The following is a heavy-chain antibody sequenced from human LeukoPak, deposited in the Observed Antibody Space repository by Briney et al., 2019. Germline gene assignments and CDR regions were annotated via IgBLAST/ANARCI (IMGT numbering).Heavy chain of an antibody. J-gene: IGHJ4*02. D-gene: IGHD4-17*01. CDR1: GGTFSSYA. Sequence: SVKVSCKASGGTFSSYAISWVRQAPGQGLEWMGGIIPIFGTANYAQKFQGRVTITADESTSTAYMELSSLRSGDTAVYYCARDDYGDHEGLGYWGQGTLVTVSS. CDR3: ARDDYGDHEGLGY. V-gene: IGHV1-69*13. CDR2: IIPIFGTA.